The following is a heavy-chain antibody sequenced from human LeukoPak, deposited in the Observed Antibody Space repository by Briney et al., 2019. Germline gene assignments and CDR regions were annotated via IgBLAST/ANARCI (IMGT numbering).Heavy chain of an antibody. Sequence: SQTLSLTCTVSGGSISSSGYYWSWMRQRPGKGLEWVGYIYYNGNTYYNPSLKSRIAISVDTSENQFSLRLPSVTAADTAVYYCARAGGTVTHFDYWGQGTLVTVSS. CDR1: GGSISSSGYY. D-gene: IGHD4-17*01. J-gene: IGHJ4*02. V-gene: IGHV4-31*03. CDR3: ARAGGTVTHFDY. CDR2: IYYNGNT.